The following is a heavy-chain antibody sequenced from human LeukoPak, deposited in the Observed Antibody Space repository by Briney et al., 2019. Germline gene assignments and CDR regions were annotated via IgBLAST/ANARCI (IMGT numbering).Heavy chain of an antibody. J-gene: IGHJ4*02. D-gene: IGHD6-13*01. CDR2: VNQDGSEK. Sequence: GGSLRLSCAASGFTFRTHWMTWVRQAPGKGLEWVANVNQDGSEKYYVDSVKGRFTISRDNAKNSLYLQMNSLRAEDTAVYYCARGGSGYSSSWVYWGQGTLVTDSS. CDR3: ARGGSGYSSSWVY. CDR1: GFTFRTHW. V-gene: IGHV3-7*03.